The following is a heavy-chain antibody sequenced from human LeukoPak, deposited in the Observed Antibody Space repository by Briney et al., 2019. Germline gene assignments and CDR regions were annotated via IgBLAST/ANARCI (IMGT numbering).Heavy chain of an antibody. J-gene: IGHJ4*02. CDR1: GFTFSSYW. CDR3: ARIRSGYYSDY. Sequence: GGSLRLSCAASGFTFSSYWMHWVRQAPGKGLVWVSRINSGGSSIGYADSVKGRFTISRDNAKNTLYLQMNSLGAEDTAVYYCARIRSGYYSDYWGQGTLVTVSS. CDR2: INSGGSSI. V-gene: IGHV3-74*01. D-gene: IGHD3-22*01.